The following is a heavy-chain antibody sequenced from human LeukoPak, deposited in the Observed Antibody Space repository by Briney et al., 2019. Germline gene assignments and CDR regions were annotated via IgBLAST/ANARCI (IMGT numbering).Heavy chain of an antibody. CDR3: ARAAMVRGVITQFDP. Sequence: PSETLSLTCTVSGGSVSSSYWSWIRQPPGKGLEWIGYIYYSGSTNYNPSLKSRVTISVDTSKNQFSLKLSSVTAADTAVYYCARAAMVRGVITQFDPWGQGTLVTVSS. CDR2: IYYSGST. D-gene: IGHD3-10*01. CDR1: GGSVSSSY. V-gene: IGHV4-59*02. J-gene: IGHJ5*02.